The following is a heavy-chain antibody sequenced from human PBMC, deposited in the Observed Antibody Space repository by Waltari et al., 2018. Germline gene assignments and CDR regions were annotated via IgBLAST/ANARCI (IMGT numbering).Heavy chain of an antibody. D-gene: IGHD3-22*01. CDR2: RKQDGSEK. Sequence: EGQLVESGGGFVQPGGSLRLSGEASGFSFTVYWMSWCRQDPGKGLEWVANRKQDGSEKNYVDSVKGRFTVSRDNAKKSLFLEMNSLRGEDTAVYYCARATYYYDNSGWGAFDIWGQGTRVTVSS. J-gene: IGHJ3*02. V-gene: IGHV3-7*01. CDR1: GFSFTVYW. CDR3: ARATYYYDNSGWGAFDI.